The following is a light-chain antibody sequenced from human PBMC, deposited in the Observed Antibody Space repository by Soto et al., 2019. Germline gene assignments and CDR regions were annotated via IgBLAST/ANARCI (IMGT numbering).Light chain of an antibody. CDR3: QQRSNWPT. Sequence: EIVLTQSPATLSLSPGERATLSCRASQSVSSYLHWYQQKPGQAPKLLIYDASNRATGIPARFSGSGSGTDFTLTISSLEPEDFAVYYCQQRSNWPTFGQGTKVDIK. J-gene: IGKJ2*01. CDR2: DAS. V-gene: IGKV3-11*01. CDR1: QSVSSY.